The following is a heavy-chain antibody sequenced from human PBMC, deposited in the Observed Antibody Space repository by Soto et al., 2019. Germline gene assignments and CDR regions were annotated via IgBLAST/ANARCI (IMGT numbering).Heavy chain of an antibody. V-gene: IGHV1-58*01. Sequence: SVKVSCKASGFTFTSSAVQWVRQARGQRLEWIGWIVVGSGNTNYAQKFQERVTITRDMSTSTAYMELSSLRSEDTAVYYCAADSYSSSWEYYYGMDVWGQGTTVTVSS. J-gene: IGHJ6*02. CDR3: AADSYSSSWEYYYGMDV. CDR2: IVVGSGNT. D-gene: IGHD6-13*01. CDR1: GFTFTSSA.